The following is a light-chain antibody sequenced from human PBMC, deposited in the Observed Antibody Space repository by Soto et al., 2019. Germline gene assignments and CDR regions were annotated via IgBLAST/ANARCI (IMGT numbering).Light chain of an antibody. J-gene: IGLJ2*01. CDR3: SSYTPNSTPYVV. V-gene: IGLV2-14*01. CDR2: EVS. CDR1: SSDVGGYNY. Sequence: QSVLTQPASVSGSAGQSITISCAGTSSDVGGYNYVSWYQQQPGKAPQIIIYEVSNRPSGVSDRFSASKSGNTASLTISGLQAEDEADYYCSSYTPNSTPYVVFGGGTKLTVL.